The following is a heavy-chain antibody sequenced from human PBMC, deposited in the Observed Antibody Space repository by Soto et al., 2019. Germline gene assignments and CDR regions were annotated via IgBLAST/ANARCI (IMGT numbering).Heavy chain of an antibody. CDR3: ARAVVISSSSDE. D-gene: IGHD3-10*01. V-gene: IGHV3-48*03. CDR2: ISGTGSTI. CDR1: GFTFSSYE. Sequence: RLSCDGSGFTFSSYEINWVRQSPGKGLEWVSFISGTGSTIYYADSVKGRFTVSRDNAKNSVHLQMNSLRAEDTAFYYCARAVVISSSSDEWCQGSRVTVSS. J-gene: IGHJ4*02.